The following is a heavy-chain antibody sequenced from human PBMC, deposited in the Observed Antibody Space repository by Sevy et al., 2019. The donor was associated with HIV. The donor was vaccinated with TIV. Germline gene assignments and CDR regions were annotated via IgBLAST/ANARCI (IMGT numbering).Heavy chain of an antibody. CDR1: GFTVSSNY. V-gene: IGHV3-53*01. Sequence: GGSLRLSCAASGFTVSSNYMSWVRQAPGKGLEWVSVIYSGGSTYYADSVKGRFTISRDNSKNTLYLQMNSLRAEDTAVYYCARGGPFVAYAFDIWGQGTMVTVSS. J-gene: IGHJ3*02. D-gene: IGHD5-12*01. CDR2: IYSGGST. CDR3: ARGGPFVAYAFDI.